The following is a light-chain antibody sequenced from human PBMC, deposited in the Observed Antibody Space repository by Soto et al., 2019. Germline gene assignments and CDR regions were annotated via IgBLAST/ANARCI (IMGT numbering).Light chain of an antibody. CDR3: QQYTSSPPMST. J-gene: IGKJ2*01. Sequence: DTVLTQSPGTLSLSPGERATLSCRASQSISNRYLAWYHQKPGQAPRLLIYGTSNRATGIPDRFSGSGSGTDFTLTISRLEPEDFALYYCQQYTSSPPMSTFGQGTRLEI. CDR1: QSISNRY. CDR2: GTS. V-gene: IGKV3-20*01.